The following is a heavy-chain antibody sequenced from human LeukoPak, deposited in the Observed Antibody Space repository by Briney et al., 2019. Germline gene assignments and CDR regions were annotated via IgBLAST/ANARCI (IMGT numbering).Heavy chain of an antibody. J-gene: IGHJ4*02. V-gene: IGHV3-7*03. CDR3: ARDLPDY. CDR2: INEDGSEK. Sequence: GXSLRLSCVGSGFTFGTYWMTWVRQAPGKGLEWVANINEDGSEKHYVGSVEGRFTISRDNAKNSVYLQMSSLRAEDMAVYYCARDLPDYWGQGTLVTVSS. CDR1: GFTFGTYW.